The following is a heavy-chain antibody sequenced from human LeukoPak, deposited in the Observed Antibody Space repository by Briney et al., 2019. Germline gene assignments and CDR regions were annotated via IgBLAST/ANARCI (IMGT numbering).Heavy chain of an antibody. Sequence: SETLSLTCSVSGGSMSSYYWSWIRQPPGKGLEWIGYIYYSRSTNYNPSLKSRVTISVDTSKNQFSLNLSSVTAADTAVYYCARGLTIYDILTAYYTFPYFDYWGQGTLVTVSS. CDR3: ARGLTIYDILTAYYTFPYFDY. CDR1: GGSMSSYY. J-gene: IGHJ4*02. V-gene: IGHV4-59*01. D-gene: IGHD3-9*01. CDR2: IYYSRST.